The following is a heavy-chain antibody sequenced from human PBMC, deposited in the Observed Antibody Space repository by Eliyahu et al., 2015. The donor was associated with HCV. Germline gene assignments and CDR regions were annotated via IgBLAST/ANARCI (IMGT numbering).Heavy chain of an antibody. V-gene: IGHV4-59*01. CDR1: GGSITPYX. J-gene: IGHJ5*02. D-gene: IGHD6-19*01. Sequence: QVQLQESGPGLVKPSETLSLTCTVSGGSITPYXWSWIRQPPGKGXEWIGYIHYSGSTNFNPSLKSRVTISIDTSRNQFSLNLTSVTAADTAVYYCASGGGGIAVAGTGGWFDPWGQGTLVTVSS. CDR3: ASGGGGIAVAGTGGWFDP. CDR2: IHYSGST.